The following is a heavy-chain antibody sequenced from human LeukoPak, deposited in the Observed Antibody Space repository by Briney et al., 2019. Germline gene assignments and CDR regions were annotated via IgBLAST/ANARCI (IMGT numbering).Heavy chain of an antibody. J-gene: IGHJ5*02. D-gene: IGHD2-2*01. CDR1: GFTVSSNY. Sequence: GGSLRLSCAASGFTVSSNYMSWVRQAPGKGLEWVSVIYSGGSTYYADSVKGRFTISRDNSKNTLYLQMNSLRAEDTAVYYCAKARYCSSTSCPFWFDPWGQGTLVTVSS. CDR2: IYSGGST. V-gene: IGHV3-53*01. CDR3: AKARYCSSTSCPFWFDP.